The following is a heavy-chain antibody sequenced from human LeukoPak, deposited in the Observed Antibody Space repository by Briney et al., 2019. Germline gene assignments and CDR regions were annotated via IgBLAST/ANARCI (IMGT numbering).Heavy chain of an antibody. Sequence: PGGSLRLSCAASGFTFSNAWMSWVRQAPGKGLEWVGRIKSKTDGGTTDYAAPVKGRFTISRDDSKNTLYLQMNSLKTEDTAVYYCTRGPNYDSSGYYGSFDYRGQGTLVTVSS. CDR2: IKSKTDGGTT. V-gene: IGHV3-15*01. CDR1: GFTFSNAW. J-gene: IGHJ4*02. D-gene: IGHD3-22*01. CDR3: TRGPNYDSSGYYGSFDY.